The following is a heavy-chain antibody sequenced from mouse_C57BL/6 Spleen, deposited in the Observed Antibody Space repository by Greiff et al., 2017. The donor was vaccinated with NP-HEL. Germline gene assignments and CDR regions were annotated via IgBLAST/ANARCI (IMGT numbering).Heavy chain of an antibody. CDR1: GYTFTDYE. CDR3: TRRGAGFGYYGSSHYYAMDY. D-gene: IGHD1-1*01. J-gene: IGHJ4*01. CDR2: LDPETGGT. Sequence: VQLQQSGAELVRPGASVTLSCKASGYTFTDYEMHWVKQTPVHGLEWIGALDPETGGTAYNQKFKGKAILTADKSSSTAYMELRSLTSEDSAVYYCTRRGAGFGYYGSSHYYAMDYWGQGTSVTVSS. V-gene: IGHV1-15*01.